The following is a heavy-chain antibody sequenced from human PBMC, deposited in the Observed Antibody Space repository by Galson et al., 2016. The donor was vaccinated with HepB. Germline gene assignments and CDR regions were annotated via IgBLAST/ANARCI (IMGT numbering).Heavy chain of an antibody. CDR3: ARGRLGYTYVGGDYYFGMDV. V-gene: IGHV1-69*10. CDR1: GGSFSNNA. CDR2: IIPTLGKP. J-gene: IGHJ6*02. Sequence: SVKVSCKASGGSFSNNAVTWVRQAPGQGLEWMGGIIPTLGKPNYAQSFQGRVTLTAEDSTSTAYMELTSLRSEDTAVYYCARGRLGYTYVGGDYYFGMDVWGQGTTVTVSS. D-gene: IGHD5-18*01.